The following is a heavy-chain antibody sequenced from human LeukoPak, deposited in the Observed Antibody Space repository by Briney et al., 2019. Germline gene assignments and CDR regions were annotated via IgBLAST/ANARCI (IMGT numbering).Heavy chain of an antibody. V-gene: IGHV1-18*01. CDR1: GYAFTGYG. CDR3: ARVQGDYVWGSYGYYFDY. D-gene: IGHD3-16*01. CDR2: ISPHNGNT. Sequence: ASVKVSCKASGYAFTGYGISWVRQAPGQGLEWMGWISPHNGNTNYAQKLQGRVTMTTDTSTSTAYMELRSLRSDDTAVYYCARVQGDYVWGSYGYYFDYWGQGTLVTVSS. J-gene: IGHJ4*02.